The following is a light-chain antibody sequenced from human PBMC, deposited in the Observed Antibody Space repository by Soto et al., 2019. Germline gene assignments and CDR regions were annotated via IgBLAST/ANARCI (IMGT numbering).Light chain of an antibody. CDR2: KAS. CDR1: QSISDW. Sequence: DIQMTQSPSTLSASVGDRLTITCRASQSISDWLAWYQQKPGKAPKLLIYKASSLQSGVPSRFSRSGSGIEFPLTISSLQPDDFATYYCQQYHSYSTFGQGTKVEIK. J-gene: IGKJ1*01. V-gene: IGKV1-5*03. CDR3: QQYHSYST.